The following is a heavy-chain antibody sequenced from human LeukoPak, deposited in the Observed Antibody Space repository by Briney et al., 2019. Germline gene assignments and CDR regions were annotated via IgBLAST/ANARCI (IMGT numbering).Heavy chain of an antibody. CDR2: INHSGST. J-gene: IGHJ4*02. Sequence: SETLSLTCAVYGGSFSGYYWSWIRQPPGKGREWIGEINHSGSTNYNPSLKSRVTISVDTSKNQFSLKLSSVTAADTAVYYCARGTTFRLDYWGQGTLVTVSS. V-gene: IGHV4-34*01. D-gene: IGHD3-16*01. CDR1: GGSFSGYY. CDR3: ARGTTFRLDY.